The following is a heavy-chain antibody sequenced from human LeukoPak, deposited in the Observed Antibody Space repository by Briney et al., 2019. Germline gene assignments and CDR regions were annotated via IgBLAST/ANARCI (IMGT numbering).Heavy chain of an antibody. CDR2: IYHSGST. Sequence: SETLSLTCAVSGGSISSSNWWSWVRQPPGKGLEWIGEIYHSGSTNYNPSLKSRVTISVDKSKNQFSLKLSPVTAADTAVYYCARVTDSPYNWNYGGIIDYWGQGTLVTVSS. V-gene: IGHV4-4*02. J-gene: IGHJ4*02. CDR3: ARVTDSPYNWNYGGIIDY. CDR1: GGSISSSNW. D-gene: IGHD1-7*01.